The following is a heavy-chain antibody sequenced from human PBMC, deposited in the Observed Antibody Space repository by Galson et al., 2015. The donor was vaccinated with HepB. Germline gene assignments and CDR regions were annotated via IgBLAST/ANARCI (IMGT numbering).Heavy chain of an antibody. CDR2: IFAVVGLA. Sequence: SLEDSCKASAGTVNSYTCRCARQAHGQGLEWMRRIFAVVGLATYAQKFQGRVTITADKSTSTAYMELSSLRSEDTAVYYCAREGDIVVAAPDAFDIWGQGTMVTVSS. V-gene: IGHV1-69*04. J-gene: IGHJ3*02. CDR3: AREGDIVVAAPDAFDI. CDR1: AGTVNSYT. D-gene: IGHD2-15*01.